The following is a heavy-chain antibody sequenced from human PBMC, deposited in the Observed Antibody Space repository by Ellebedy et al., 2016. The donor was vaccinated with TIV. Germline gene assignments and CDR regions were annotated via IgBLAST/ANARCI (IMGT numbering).Heavy chain of an antibody. CDR1: GFTFSTYW. CDR2: ITNDGGSI. Sequence: GGSLRLSXAASGFTFSTYWMHWVRQAPGKGLMWVSWITNDGGSITYADSVKGRFTISRDNAKNTLYLQMNSLRADDTALYYCARAGANWKIDYWGQGILVTVSS. CDR3: ARAGANWKIDY. J-gene: IGHJ4*02. V-gene: IGHV3-74*01. D-gene: IGHD1-1*01.